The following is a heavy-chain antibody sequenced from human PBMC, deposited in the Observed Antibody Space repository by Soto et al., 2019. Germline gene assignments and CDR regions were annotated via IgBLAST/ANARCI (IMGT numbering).Heavy chain of an antibody. D-gene: IGHD6-19*01. J-gene: IGHJ3*02. V-gene: IGHV1-69*01. CDR1: RGSFSSYA. Sequence: QVQLVQSGAEVKKPGSSMKVSCKASRGSFSSYAINWVRQAPGQGLEWVGGIIPIFGTVKYPQKFQGRVTISADESTRTAYMELSSLRSEDTAVYYCARSRITYTRGWPLRDAFEIWGQGSMVSVSS. CDR3: ARSRITYTRGWPLRDAFEI. CDR2: IIPIFGTV.